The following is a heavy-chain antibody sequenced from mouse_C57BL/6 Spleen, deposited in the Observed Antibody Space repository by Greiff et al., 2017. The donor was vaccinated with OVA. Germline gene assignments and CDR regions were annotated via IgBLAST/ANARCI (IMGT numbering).Heavy chain of an antibody. J-gene: IGHJ3*01. CDR2: IYPGDGDT. V-gene: IGHV1-82*01. CDR3: ARWDTTVVAKGLAY. D-gene: IGHD1-1*01. CDR1: GYAFSSSW. Sequence: VKLMESGPELVKPGASVKISCKASGYAFSSSWMNWVKQRPGKGLEWIGRIYPGDGDTNYNGKFKGKATLTADKSSSTAYMQLSSLTSEDSAVYFCARWDTTVVAKGLAYWGQGTLVTVSA.